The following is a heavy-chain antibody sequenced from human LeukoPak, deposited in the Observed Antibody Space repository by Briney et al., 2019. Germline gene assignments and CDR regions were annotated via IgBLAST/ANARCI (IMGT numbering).Heavy chain of an antibody. D-gene: IGHD3-16*01. Sequence: SETLSLTCTVSGVSISSYYWSWIRQPAGKGLEWVGGIHTSGATNYNPSLKGRVLMSVDTSKNQFSLSLTSLTAADTGVYYCATEAPSARSLDYWGQGTLVTVSS. CDR2: IHTSGAT. V-gene: IGHV4-4*07. CDR1: GVSISSYY. CDR3: ATEAPSARSLDY. J-gene: IGHJ4*02.